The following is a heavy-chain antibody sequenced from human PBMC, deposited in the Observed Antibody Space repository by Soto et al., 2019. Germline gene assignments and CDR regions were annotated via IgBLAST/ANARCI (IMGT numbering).Heavy chain of an antibody. D-gene: IGHD6-13*01. CDR3: ARDPRIAAAGMGYYYYYMDV. CDR2: INLSGGST. CDR1: GYTFTSYY. V-gene: IGHV1-46*03. J-gene: IGHJ6*03. Sequence: ASVKVSCKASGYTFTSYYMHWVRQAPGQGLEWMGIINLSGGSTSYAQNFQGRVTMTRDTSTSTVYMELSSLRSEDTAVYYCARDPRIAAAGMGYYYYYMDVWGKGTTVTVSS.